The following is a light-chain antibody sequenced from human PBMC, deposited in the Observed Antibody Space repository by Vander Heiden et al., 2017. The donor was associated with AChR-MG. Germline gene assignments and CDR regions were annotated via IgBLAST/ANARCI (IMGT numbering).Light chain of an antibody. V-gene: IGKV3D-15*01. Sequence: EIVMTQSPATLSVSPGERITLSCRASQSVGSNLAWYQQKPGQGHRLLIYGASTRATDIPARFSGSGAGTEFTLTITSLQSDDGAVYFCQQYNYWPQTFGPGTKVEIK. CDR2: GAS. CDR3: QQYNYWPQT. CDR1: QSVGSN. J-gene: IGKJ1*01.